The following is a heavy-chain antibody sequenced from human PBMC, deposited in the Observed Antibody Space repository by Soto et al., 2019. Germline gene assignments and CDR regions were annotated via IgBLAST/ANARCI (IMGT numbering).Heavy chain of an antibody. Sequence: GESLKIPCKGSGYSFTSYWIGWVRQMRGKGLEWMGIIYPGDSDTRYSPSFQGQVTISADKSISTAYLQWSSLKASDTAMYYCARRGSEPYNPNHYYYGMDVWGQGTTVTVSS. V-gene: IGHV5-51*01. CDR2: IYPGDSDT. CDR3: ARRGSEPYNPNHYYYGMDV. J-gene: IGHJ6*02. CDR1: GYSFTSYW. D-gene: IGHD1-1*01.